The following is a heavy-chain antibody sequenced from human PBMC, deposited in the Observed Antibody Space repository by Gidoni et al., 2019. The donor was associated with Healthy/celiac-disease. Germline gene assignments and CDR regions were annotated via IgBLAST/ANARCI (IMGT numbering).Heavy chain of an antibody. V-gene: IGHV3-30*04. Sequence: QVQLVESGGGVVQPGRSLRLSCAASGFTFSSYAMHWVRQPPGKGLEWVAVISYDGSNKYYADSVKGRFTISRDNSKNTLYLQMNSLRAEDTAVYYCASGYSSSWYNWFDPWGQGTLVTVSS. CDR3: ASGYSSSWYNWFDP. CDR1: GFTFSSYA. CDR2: ISYDGSNK. J-gene: IGHJ5*02. D-gene: IGHD6-13*01.